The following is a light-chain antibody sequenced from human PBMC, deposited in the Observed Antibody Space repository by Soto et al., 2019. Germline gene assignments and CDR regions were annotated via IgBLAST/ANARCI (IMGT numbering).Light chain of an antibody. CDR3: QSYDSSLSGHVV. V-gene: IGLV1-40*01. CDR1: SSNIGAPFD. CDR2: GTN. Sequence: QSVLRQPPSVSGAPGQRVTISCTGSSSNIGAPFDVHWYQHLPGTAPKLLIYGTNNRPSGVPDRFSGSRSGTSASLAITGLQAEDEAVYYCQSYDSSLSGHVVFGGGTKVTVL. J-gene: IGLJ2*01.